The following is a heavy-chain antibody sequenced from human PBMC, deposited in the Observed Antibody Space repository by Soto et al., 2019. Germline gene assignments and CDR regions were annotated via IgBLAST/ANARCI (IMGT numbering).Heavy chain of an antibody. Sequence: ASVKVSCKASGYTFTNYGVSWVRQAPGQGLEWMGWISAYTGNTNYVQKLQGRLTMTTDTSTSTAYMELRSLRSDDTAVYYCARGYYYDSSGKNWFDPWGQGTLVTVSS. J-gene: IGHJ5*02. CDR2: ISAYTGNT. CDR3: ARGYYYDSSGKNWFDP. V-gene: IGHV1-18*01. D-gene: IGHD3-22*01. CDR1: GYTFTNYG.